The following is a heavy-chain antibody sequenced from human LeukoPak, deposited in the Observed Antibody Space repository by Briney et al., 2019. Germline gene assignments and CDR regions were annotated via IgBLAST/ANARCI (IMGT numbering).Heavy chain of an antibody. J-gene: IGHJ4*02. V-gene: IGHV3-23*01. CDR2: ISAGGGGT. CDR3: AKRDVARLDS. CDR1: GFTFSSYA. Sequence: GGSLRLSCAASGFTFSSYAMSWVRQAPGKGLEWVSAISAGGGGTYYADSVKGRFTISRDNSKSTLYLQTSSLRAEDTAVYYCAKRDVARLDSWGQGTLVTVSS.